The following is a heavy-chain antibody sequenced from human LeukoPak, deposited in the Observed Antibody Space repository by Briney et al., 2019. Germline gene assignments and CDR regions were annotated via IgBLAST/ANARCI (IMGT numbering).Heavy chain of an antibody. J-gene: IGHJ1*01. CDR3: ARGPSYFQH. Sequence: SQTLSLTCAIPGDSVSSDSAAWNWIRQSPSRGLEWLARTYFRSKWYYDYALAVKGRITINPDTSKNQFSLQLNSVTPEDTAVYYCARGPSYFQHWGQGTLVTVSS. CDR1: GDSVSSDSAA. CDR2: TYFRSKWYY. V-gene: IGHV6-1*01.